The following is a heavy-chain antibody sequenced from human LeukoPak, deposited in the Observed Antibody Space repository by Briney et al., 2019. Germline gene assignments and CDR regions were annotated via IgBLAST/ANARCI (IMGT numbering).Heavy chain of an antibody. V-gene: IGHV4-4*02. Sequence: SETLSLTCAVSGGSISSSNWWSWVRQPPGKGLEWIGYIYYSGSTNYNPSLKSRVSISVDTSRNQFSLKLSSVTAADTAVYYCARAQPHYGGNYKDYWGQGTLVTVSS. J-gene: IGHJ4*02. CDR3: ARAQPHYGGNYKDY. D-gene: IGHD4-23*01. CDR2: IYYSGST. CDR1: GGSISSSNW.